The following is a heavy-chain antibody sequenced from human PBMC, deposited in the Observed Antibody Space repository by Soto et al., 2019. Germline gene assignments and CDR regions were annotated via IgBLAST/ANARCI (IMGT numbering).Heavy chain of an antibody. Sequence: QVQLQESGPGLVKPSGTLSLTCAVSGGSISSSNWWSWVRQPPGKGLEWIGEIYHSGSTNYNPSLQGGVTVSVDKCKNQFSLKLSSVTAADPAVYYCARDTTGYSSSWPWGQGTLVTVSS. V-gene: IGHV4-4*02. CDR3: ARDTTGYSSSWP. CDR1: GGSISSSNW. CDR2: IYHSGST. J-gene: IGHJ5*02. D-gene: IGHD6-13*01.